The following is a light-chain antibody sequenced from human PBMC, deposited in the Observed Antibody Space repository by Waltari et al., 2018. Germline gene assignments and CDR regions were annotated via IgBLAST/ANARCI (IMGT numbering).Light chain of an antibody. J-gene: IGLJ3*02. Sequence: QLVLTQSPSAPASVGASGKPTCTLRSGHSSNVIAWLLGQPGKGPRYLRKVNSVGSHSKGDEMPDRLSVSSAWGERYRTISSLPSEDEADYYCQTGGHGTWVFGGVTKLTVL. CDR3: QTGGHGTWV. V-gene: IGLV4-69*01. CDR1: SGHSSNV. CDR2: VNSVGSH.